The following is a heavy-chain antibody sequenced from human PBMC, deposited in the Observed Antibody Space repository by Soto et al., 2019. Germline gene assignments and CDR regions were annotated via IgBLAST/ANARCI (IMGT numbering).Heavy chain of an antibody. CDR1: GFTFSSYG. D-gene: IGHD4-17*01. CDR2: IWYDGSNK. Sequence: HPGGSLRLSCAASGFTFSSYGMHWVRQAPGKGLEWVAVIWYDGSNKYYADSVKGRFTISRDNSKNTLYLQMNSLRAEDTAVYYCARDTGDYVSSYYYNYMDVWGKGTAVTVSS. J-gene: IGHJ6*03. V-gene: IGHV3-33*01. CDR3: ARDTGDYVSSYYYNYMDV.